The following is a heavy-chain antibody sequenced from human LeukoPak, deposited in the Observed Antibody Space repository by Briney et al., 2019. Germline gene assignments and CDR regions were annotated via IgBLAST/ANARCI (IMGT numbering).Heavy chain of an antibody. CDR2: IYYSGST. CDR1: GGSISSYY. D-gene: IGHD3-10*01. CDR3: ARALGRFGEFDY. Sequence: SSETLSLTCTVSGGSISSYYWSWIRQPPGKGLEWIGYIYYSGSTNYNPSLKSRATISVDTSKNQFSLKLSSVTAADTAVYYCARALGRFGEFDYWGQGTLVTVSS. J-gene: IGHJ4*02. V-gene: IGHV4-59*01.